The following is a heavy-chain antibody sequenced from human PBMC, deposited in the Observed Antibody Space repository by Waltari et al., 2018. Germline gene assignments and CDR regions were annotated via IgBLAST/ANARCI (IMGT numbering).Heavy chain of an antibody. CDR1: GLSFSTYG. CDR3: AKGQGGRRWYFDY. V-gene: IGHV3-23*01. J-gene: IGHJ4*02. CDR2: ISPNSIST. D-gene: IGHD3-16*01. Sequence: EVQLLESGGGLVQPGGSLRLSCTASGLSFSTYGMTWVRQAPGKGLEWVSSISPNSISTYYADSVKGRFTISRDNSKSTVILQLSSLRVEDTAIYYCAKGQGGRRWYFDYWGRGSQVTVSS.